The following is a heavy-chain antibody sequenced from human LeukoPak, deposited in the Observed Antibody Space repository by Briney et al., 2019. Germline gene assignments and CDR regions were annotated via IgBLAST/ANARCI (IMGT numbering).Heavy chain of an antibody. CDR1: GFSFSTYG. V-gene: IGHV3-30*18. D-gene: IGHD7-27*01. Sequence: PGRSQRLSCEASGFSFSTYGMHWVRQGPGKGLEWVAVMSFDGRNKYYADSVKGRFTISRDKSKNTLYLEMNSLRTEDTAVYYCAKGTGEWYLYYGMDVWGQGTSVTVSS. J-gene: IGHJ6*02. CDR2: MSFDGRNK. CDR3: AKGTGEWYLYYGMDV.